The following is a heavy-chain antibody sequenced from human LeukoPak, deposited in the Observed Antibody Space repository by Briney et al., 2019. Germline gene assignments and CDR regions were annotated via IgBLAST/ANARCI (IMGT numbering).Heavy chain of an antibody. CDR3: ARVYGSGTYLFDY. J-gene: IGHJ4*02. CDR1: GFTFDDYA. D-gene: IGHD3-10*01. V-gene: IGHV3-9*01. Sequence: GRSLRLSCAASGFTFDDYAMHWVRQAPGKGLEWVSGISWDSGSVDSADSVKGRFTISRDNAKNSLYLQMNSLRAEDTAVYYCARVYGSGTYLFDYWGQGTLVTVSS. CDR2: ISWDSGSV.